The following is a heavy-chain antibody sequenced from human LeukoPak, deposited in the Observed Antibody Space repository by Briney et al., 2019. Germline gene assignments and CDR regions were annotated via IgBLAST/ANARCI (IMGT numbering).Heavy chain of an antibody. J-gene: IGHJ4*02. CDR2: INPNSGGT. CDR3: ARELGGIYYDSSGYSDY. Sequence: GASVKSSCKASGYTFTGYYMHWVRQAPGQGLEWMGWINPNSGGTNYAQKFQGRVTMTRDTSISTAYMELSRLRSDDTAVYYCARELGGIYYDSSGYSDYWGQGTLVTVSS. CDR1: GYTFTGYY. V-gene: IGHV1-2*02. D-gene: IGHD3-22*01.